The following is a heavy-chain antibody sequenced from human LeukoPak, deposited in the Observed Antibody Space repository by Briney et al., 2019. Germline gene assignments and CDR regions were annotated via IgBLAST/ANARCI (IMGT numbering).Heavy chain of an antibody. CDR3: ARDPLVVGATLPDY. CDR2: IDPSGGGT. D-gene: IGHD1-26*01. J-gene: IGHJ4*02. Sequence: ASVKVSCKASGYTLTTYYMQWVRQAPGQGLEWMGIIDPSGGGTSSAQKFQGRLTMTRDTSTSTVYMELTSLRSEDTAVYYCARDPLVVGATLPDYWGQGTLVTVSS. V-gene: IGHV1-46*01. CDR1: GYTLTTYY.